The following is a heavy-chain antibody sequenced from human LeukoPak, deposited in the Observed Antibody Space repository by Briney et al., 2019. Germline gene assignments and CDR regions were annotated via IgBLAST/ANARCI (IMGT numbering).Heavy chain of an antibody. D-gene: IGHD6-6*01. J-gene: IGHJ3*02. Sequence: GRSLRLSCAASGFTFSSYAMHWVRQAPGKGLEWVAVISYDGSNKYYADSVKGRFTISRDNSKNTLYLQMNSLRAEDTAVYYCARDRKQFVLIDIWGQGTMITVSS. V-gene: IGHV3-30-3*01. CDR1: GFTFSSYA. CDR2: ISYDGSNK. CDR3: ARDRKQFVLIDI.